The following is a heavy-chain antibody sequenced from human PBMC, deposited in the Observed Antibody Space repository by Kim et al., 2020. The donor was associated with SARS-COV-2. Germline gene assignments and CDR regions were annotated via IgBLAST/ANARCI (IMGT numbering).Heavy chain of an antibody. CDR1: GFTFSSYA. V-gene: IGHV3-30-3*01. Sequence: GGSLRLSCAASGFTFSSYAMHWVRQAPGKGLEWVAVISYDGSNKYYADSVKGRFTISRDNSKNTLYLQMNSLRAEDTAVYYCARGPSRGYRWQLDYWGQGTLVTVSS. J-gene: IGHJ4*02. CDR3: ARGPSRGYRWQLDY. D-gene: IGHD6-19*01. CDR2: ISYDGSNK.